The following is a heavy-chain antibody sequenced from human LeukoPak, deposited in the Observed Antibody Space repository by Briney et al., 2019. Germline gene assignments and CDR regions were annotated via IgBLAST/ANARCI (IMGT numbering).Heavy chain of an antibody. CDR2: INPSGGST. J-gene: IGHJ4*02. CDR1: GYTVTNNY. V-gene: IGHV1-46*01. CDR3: ARVNRDLLREISIDY. D-gene: IGHD1-26*01. Sequence: ASVKVSCKASGYTVTNNYMHWVRQAPGQGLEWMGIINPSGGSTRYAQKFQGRVTVTRDTSTSTVYMELSSLRSEDTAVYYCARVNRDLLREISIDYWGQGTLVTVSS.